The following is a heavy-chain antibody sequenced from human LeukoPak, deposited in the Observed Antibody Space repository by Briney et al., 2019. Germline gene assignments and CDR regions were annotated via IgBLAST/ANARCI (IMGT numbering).Heavy chain of an antibody. Sequence: GGSLRLSCAASGFTFSRFWMTWVRQAPGKGLEWVANIHPHGSEEYYVDSVKGRFTISRDNAKNSVYLQMDSLRAEDTAVYYCIILTLVTAPRHYMDVWGKGTTVTVSS. CDR1: GFTFSRFW. D-gene: IGHD2-21*02. CDR3: IILTLVTAPRHYMDV. CDR2: IHPHGSEE. J-gene: IGHJ6*03. V-gene: IGHV3-7*01.